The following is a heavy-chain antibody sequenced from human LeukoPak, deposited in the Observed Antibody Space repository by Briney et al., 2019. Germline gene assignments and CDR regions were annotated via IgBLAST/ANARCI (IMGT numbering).Heavy chain of an antibody. CDR1: GFTFSSYD. V-gene: IGHV3-30*03. CDR3: VRTFGYCSSTSCYVFDY. D-gene: IGHD2-2*01. Sequence: GGSLRLSCAASGFTFSSYDIHWVRQAPGKGLEWVAVISYDGSNKYNADSVKGRFTISRDNSKNTLYLQMSSLRPEDTAVYYCVRTFGYCSSTSCYVFDYWGQGTLVTVSS. J-gene: IGHJ4*02. CDR2: ISYDGSNK.